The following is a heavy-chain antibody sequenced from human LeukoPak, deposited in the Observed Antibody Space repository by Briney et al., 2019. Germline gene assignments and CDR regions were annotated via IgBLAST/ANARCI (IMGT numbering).Heavy chain of an antibody. CDR2: IYDSGAT. Sequence: PSETLSLTCSVSGGSVSRDSWTWIRQPAGKGLEWIGYIYDSGATTYNPPLQSRLTISVDPSKNQFSLKLTSVTAADTAVYYCARNGFRTYCGSGCYSDYMDVWGNGTTVTVAS. CDR1: GGSVSRDS. V-gene: IGHV4-59*02. CDR3: ARNGFRTYCGSGCYSDYMDV. J-gene: IGHJ6*03. D-gene: IGHD2-21*02.